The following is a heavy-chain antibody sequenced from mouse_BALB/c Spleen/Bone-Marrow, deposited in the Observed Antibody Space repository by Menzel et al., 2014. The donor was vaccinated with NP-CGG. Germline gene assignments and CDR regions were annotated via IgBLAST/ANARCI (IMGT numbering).Heavy chain of an antibody. CDR1: GYTFTSYW. V-gene: IGHV1S41*01. CDR2: IAPGSGST. Sequence: DLVKPGASVKLSCKASGYTFTSYWINWIKQRPGQGLEWIGRIAPGSGSTYYNEMFKGKATLTVDTSSSTAYTQLSSLSSEDSAVYFSARFPIYYGNYGAMDYWGQGTSVTVSS. D-gene: IGHD2-1*01. J-gene: IGHJ4*01. CDR3: ARFPIYYGNYGAMDY.